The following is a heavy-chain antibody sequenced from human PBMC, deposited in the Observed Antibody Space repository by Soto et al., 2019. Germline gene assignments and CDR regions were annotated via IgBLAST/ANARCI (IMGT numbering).Heavy chain of an antibody. CDR3: ERGGYYDSSGYYCGIRRGTTRPGDY. CDR1: GGTFSSYA. Sequence: QVQLVQSGAEVKKPGSSVKVSCKASGGTFSSYAISWVRQAPGQGLEWMGGIIPIFGTANDAQKFQGRVTTTADEPTSTADMELSSLRSEDTAVYYCERGGYYDSSGYYCGIRRGTTRPGDYWGQGTLVTVSS. D-gene: IGHD3-22*01. J-gene: IGHJ4*02. V-gene: IGHV1-69*01. CDR2: IIPIFGTA.